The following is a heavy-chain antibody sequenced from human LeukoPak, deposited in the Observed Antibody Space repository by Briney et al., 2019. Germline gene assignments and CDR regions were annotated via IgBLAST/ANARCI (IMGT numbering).Heavy chain of an antibody. CDR1: GGSISSYY. Sequence: SETLSLTCTVSGGSISSYYWSWIRQPPGKGLEWIGYIYYSGSTNYNPSLKSRVTISVDTSKNQFSLKLSSVTAADTAVYYCAREGAGGTSYSSWFDPWGQGTLVTVSS. J-gene: IGHJ5*02. CDR2: IYYSGST. D-gene: IGHD3-9*01. V-gene: IGHV4-59*01. CDR3: AREGAGGTSYSSWFDP.